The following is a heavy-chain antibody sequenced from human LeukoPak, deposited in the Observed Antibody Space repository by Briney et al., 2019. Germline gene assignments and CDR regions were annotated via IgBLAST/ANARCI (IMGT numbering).Heavy chain of an antibody. CDR2: INWNGGST. CDR3: ARDPLLGATGA. D-gene: IGHD1-26*01. CDR1: GFTFDDFG. J-gene: IGHJ5*02. Sequence: GGSLRLPCAASGFTFDDFGMSWVRQAPGKGLEWVSGINWNGGSTGYADSVKGRFTISRDDAKNSLYLQMNSLRVEDTALYYCARDPLLGATGAWGQGTLVTVSS. V-gene: IGHV3-20*04.